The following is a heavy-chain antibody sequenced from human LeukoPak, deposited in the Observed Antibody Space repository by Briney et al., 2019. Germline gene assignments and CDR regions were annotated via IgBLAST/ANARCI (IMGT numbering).Heavy chain of an antibody. CDR3: ARGYYSGSRIDY. Sequence: GGSLRLSCAASAFTFSSYWMHWVRQGPGKGLVWVARINSDGTTTTYADSVKGRFTISRDNARNTLYLQMNSLTADDTAVYYCARGYYSGSRIDYWGQGTLVTVSS. D-gene: IGHD6-13*01. CDR2: INSDGTTT. V-gene: IGHV3-74*01. CDR1: AFTFSSYW. J-gene: IGHJ4*02.